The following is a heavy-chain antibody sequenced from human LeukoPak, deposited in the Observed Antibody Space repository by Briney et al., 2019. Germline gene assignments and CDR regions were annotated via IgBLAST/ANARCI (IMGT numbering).Heavy chain of an antibody. CDR1: GFTFSSYG. CDR3: ARSEGSGWRLYYFDY. Sequence: PGGSLRLSCAASGFTFSSYGMHWVRQAPGKGLEWVAVIWYDGSNKYYADSVKGRFTISRDNSKNTLYLQMNSLRAEDTAVYYCARSEGSGWRLYYFDYWGQGTLVTVSS. CDR2: IWYDGSNK. D-gene: IGHD6-19*01. V-gene: IGHV3-33*01. J-gene: IGHJ4*02.